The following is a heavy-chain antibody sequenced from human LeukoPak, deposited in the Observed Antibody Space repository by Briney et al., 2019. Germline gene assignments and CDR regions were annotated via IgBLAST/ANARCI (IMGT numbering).Heavy chain of an antibody. Sequence: GGSLRLSCAASGFTFSSYGMHWVRQAPGKWLEWVAFIRYDGSNKYYADSVKGRFTISRDNSKNTLYLQMNSLRAEDTAVYYCAKDRVPYGDAFDIWGQGTMVTVSS. CDR3: AKDRVPYGDAFDI. D-gene: IGHD2-8*01. CDR1: GFTFSSYG. CDR2: IRYDGSNK. V-gene: IGHV3-30*02. J-gene: IGHJ3*02.